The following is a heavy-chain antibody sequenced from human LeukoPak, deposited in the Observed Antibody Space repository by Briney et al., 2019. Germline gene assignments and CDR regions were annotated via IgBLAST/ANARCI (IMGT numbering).Heavy chain of an antibody. CDR2: IKQDGSEK. J-gene: IGHJ6*03. Sequence: PGGSLRLSCAASGFTFSSYWMSWVRQAPGKGLEWVANIKQDGSEKYYVDSVKGRFTISRDNAKNSLYLQMNSLRAEDTAVYYCARVPYYYGSGSYWYPYYYMDVWGKGTTVTISS. CDR3: ARVPYYYGSGSYWYPYYYMDV. D-gene: IGHD3-10*01. CDR1: GFTFSSYW. V-gene: IGHV3-7*01.